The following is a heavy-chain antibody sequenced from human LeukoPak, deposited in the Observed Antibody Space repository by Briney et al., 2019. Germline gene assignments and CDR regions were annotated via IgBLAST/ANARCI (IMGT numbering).Heavy chain of an antibody. J-gene: IGHJ2*01. CDR2: IKQHGSEK. Sequence: PGESLRLSCAASGFTFSSYWMSWVRQAPGKGLEWVANIKQHGSEKYYVDSVKGRFTISRDNAKNSLYLQMNSLRAEDTAVYYCARDYTYYDILTGYPYWYFDLWGRGTLVTVSS. V-gene: IGHV3-7*01. CDR1: GFTFSSYW. D-gene: IGHD3-9*01. CDR3: ARDYTYYDILTGYPYWYFDL.